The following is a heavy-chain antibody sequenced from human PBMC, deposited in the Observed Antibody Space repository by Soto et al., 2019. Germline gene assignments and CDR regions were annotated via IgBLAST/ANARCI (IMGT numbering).Heavy chain of an antibody. Sequence: QVQLVQSGAQMKKTGSSVKVSCKATGGTLSMYTISWVRQAPGQGLEWMGRIIPVVGVVNYAQKFQGRVTITADKATMTAYMELCSLRSDDMALYYCARNTGNWLDPWGQGTLVTVSP. D-gene: IGHD5-18*01. CDR1: GGTLSMYT. J-gene: IGHJ5*02. V-gene: IGHV1-69*02. CDR2: IIPVVGVV. CDR3: ARNTGNWLDP.